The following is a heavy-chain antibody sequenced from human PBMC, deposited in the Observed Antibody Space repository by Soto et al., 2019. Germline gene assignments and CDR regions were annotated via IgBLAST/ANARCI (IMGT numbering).Heavy chain of an antibody. CDR3: AKAPGALYGDYLPSWFDP. J-gene: IGHJ5*02. V-gene: IGHV3-23*01. CDR1: GFTFSSYS. Sequence: GGSLRLSCAASGFTFSSYSMNWVRQAPGKGLEWVSAISGSGGSTYYADSVKGRFTISRDNSKNTLYLQMNSLRAEDTAVYYCAKAPGALYGDYLPSWFDPWGQGTLVTVSS. D-gene: IGHD4-17*01. CDR2: ISGSGGST.